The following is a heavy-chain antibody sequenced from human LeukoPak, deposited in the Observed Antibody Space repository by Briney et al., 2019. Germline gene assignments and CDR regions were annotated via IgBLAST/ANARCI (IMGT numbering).Heavy chain of an antibody. CDR1: GFTFSSYA. V-gene: IGHV3-23*01. J-gene: IGHJ6*02. CDR3: AKNYYYYYGMDV. Sequence: GESLRLSCAASGFTFSSYAMSWVRQAPGKGLEWVSAISGSGGSTYYADSVKSRFTISRDNSKNTLYLQMNSLRAEDTAVYYCAKNYYYYYGMDVWGQGTTVTVSS. CDR2: ISGSGGST.